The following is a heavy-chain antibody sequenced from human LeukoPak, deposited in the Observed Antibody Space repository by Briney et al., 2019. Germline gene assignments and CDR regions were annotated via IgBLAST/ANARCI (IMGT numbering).Heavy chain of an antibody. D-gene: IGHD3-3*01. J-gene: IGHJ3*02. V-gene: IGHV1-69*01. CDR1: GGTFSSYA. Sequence: GASVKVSCKASGGTFSSYAISWVRQAPGQGLEWMGGIIPIFGTANYAQKFQGRVTITADESTSTAYMELSSLRSEDTAVYYCARDGPKSGYHKEAFDIWGQGTMVTVSS. CDR3: ARDGPKSGYHKEAFDI. CDR2: IIPIFGTA.